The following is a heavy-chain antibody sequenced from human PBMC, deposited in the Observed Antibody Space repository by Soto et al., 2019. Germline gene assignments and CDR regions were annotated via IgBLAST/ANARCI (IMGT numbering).Heavy chain of an antibody. CDR3: ARRGSGSYYDY. CDR1: GFTFSNYA. D-gene: IGHD1-26*01. J-gene: IGHJ4*02. V-gene: IGHV3-23*01. CDR2: ISGSGDST. Sequence: EVPLLESGGGLVQPGGSLRLSCAASGFTFSNYAMNWVRQAPVKGLEWVSVISGSGDSTYHADSVKGRFTISRDNSKNTLYLQLNSLRAEDTAVYYCARRGSGSYYDYRGQGTLVTVSS.